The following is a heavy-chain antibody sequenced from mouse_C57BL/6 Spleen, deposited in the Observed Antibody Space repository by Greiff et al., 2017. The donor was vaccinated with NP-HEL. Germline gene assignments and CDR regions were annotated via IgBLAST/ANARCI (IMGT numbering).Heavy chain of an antibody. V-gene: IGHV1-62-2*01. Sequence: QVQLKQSGAELVKPGASVKLSCKASGYTFTEYTIHWVKQRSGLGLEWIGWFYPGSGSIKYNEKFKDKATLTADKSSSTVYMELSRLTSEDSAVYFCARHEGWSHYYDSDYYAMDYWGQGTSVTVSS. J-gene: IGHJ4*01. CDR3: ARHEGWSHYYDSDYYAMDY. CDR1: GYTFTEYT. CDR2: FYPGSGSI. D-gene: IGHD2-4*01.